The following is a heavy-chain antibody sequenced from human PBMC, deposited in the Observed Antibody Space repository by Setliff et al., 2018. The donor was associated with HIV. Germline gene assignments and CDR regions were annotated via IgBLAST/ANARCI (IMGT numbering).Heavy chain of an antibody. Sequence: PSETLSLTCAVYGESFSGYYWSWIRQPAGKGLEWLGEISHSGRAKYNPSLKSRVTISVDTSKNQFSLRLSSVTAADTAVYYCARGPPPSGMDVWGKGTSVTVSS. V-gene: IGHV4-34*01. CDR3: ARGPPPSGMDV. CDR1: GESFSGYY. CDR2: ISHSGRA. J-gene: IGHJ6*04.